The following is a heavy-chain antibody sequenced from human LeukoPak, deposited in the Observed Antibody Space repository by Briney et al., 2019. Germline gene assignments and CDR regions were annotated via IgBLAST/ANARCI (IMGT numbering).Heavy chain of an antibody. J-gene: IGHJ5*02. CDR1: GFTFSTYSMN. CDR3: ARHLWSSSDHRFDP. CDR2: IYYSGST. V-gene: IGHV4-39*01. D-gene: IGHD6-13*01. Sequence: GSLRLSCAASGFTFSTYSMNWVRQAPGKGLEWIGSIYYSGSTYYNPSLKSRVTISVDTSKNQFSLKLSSVTAADTAVYYCARHLWSSSDHRFDPWGQGTLVTVSS.